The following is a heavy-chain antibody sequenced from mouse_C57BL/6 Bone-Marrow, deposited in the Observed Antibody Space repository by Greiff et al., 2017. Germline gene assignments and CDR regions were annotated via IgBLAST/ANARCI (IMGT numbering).Heavy chain of an antibody. V-gene: IGHV3-1*01. J-gene: IGHJ3*01. CDR3: ARPYDGYDVWFAY. D-gene: IGHD2-3*01. CDR1: GYSITSGYD. Sequence: EVQLQESGPGMVKPSQSLSLTCTVTGYSITSGYDWHWIRHFPGNKLEWMGYISYSGSTNYNPSLKSRISITHDTSKNHFFLKLNSVTTEDTATYDCARPYDGYDVWFAYWGQGTLVTVSA. CDR2: ISYSGST.